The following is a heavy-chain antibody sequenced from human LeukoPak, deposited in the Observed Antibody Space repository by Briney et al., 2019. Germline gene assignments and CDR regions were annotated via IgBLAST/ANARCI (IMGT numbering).Heavy chain of an antibody. CDR3: ARYNRLRGANDY. Sequence: ASVKVSCKASGYTFTSNYMHWVRQAPGQGLEWMGWINPNSGGTNYAQKFRGRVTMTRDTSISTAYMELSRLRSDDTAVHYCARYNRLRGANDYWGQGTLVTVSS. D-gene: IGHD1-1*01. CDR1: GYTFTSNY. V-gene: IGHV1-2*02. CDR2: INPNSGGT. J-gene: IGHJ4*02.